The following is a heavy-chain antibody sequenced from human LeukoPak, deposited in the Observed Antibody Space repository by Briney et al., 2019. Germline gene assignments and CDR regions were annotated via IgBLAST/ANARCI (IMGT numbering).Heavy chain of an antibody. CDR3: ARVGDRSGNGYSH. V-gene: IGHV3-64*01. Sequence: GGSLSPSCEAAGLPTSRSSMHWVRQAPGKGLEFVSAISRSGGNTYYANSVKGRFTISRDTSKNTLYLQVGSLRVEDMAVYYCARVGDRSGNGYSHWGQGTLVTVSS. CDR1: GLPTSRSS. CDR2: ISRSGGNT. J-gene: IGHJ4*02. D-gene: IGHD2-2*03.